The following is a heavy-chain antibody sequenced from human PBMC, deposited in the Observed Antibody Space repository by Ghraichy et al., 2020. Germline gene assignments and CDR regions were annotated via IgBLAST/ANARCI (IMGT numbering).Heavy chain of an antibody. D-gene: IGHD3-22*01. CDR3: ARYDTQIGWFDP. CDR1: GITFSSYS. CDR2: ISSSSGTM. Sequence: LSLTCAASGITFSSYSMHWVRQAPGERLEWVSYISSSSGTMYYADSVKGRFTISRDNTKNSLYLQMNNLRAEDTAVYYCARYDTQIGWFDPWGQGTLVTVSS. V-gene: IGHV3-48*04. J-gene: IGHJ5*02.